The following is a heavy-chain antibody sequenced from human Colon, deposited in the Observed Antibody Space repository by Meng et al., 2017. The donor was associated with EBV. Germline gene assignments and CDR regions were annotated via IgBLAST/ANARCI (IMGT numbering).Heavy chain of an antibody. CDR3: ARVPTTGYKDH. D-gene: IGHD3-9*01. CDR1: GGSCSGYV. Sequence: QGLTKQLGAGLLKPSEHLSLTCTVNGGSCSGYVWSWVRQHPGKGMEWIGEVSHPGSANYNPSLKSRVTISVDASEKQFSLRLTSVTAADSAVYYCARVPTTGYKDHWGQGTLVTVSS. CDR2: VSHPGSA. V-gene: IGHV4-34*01. J-gene: IGHJ4*02.